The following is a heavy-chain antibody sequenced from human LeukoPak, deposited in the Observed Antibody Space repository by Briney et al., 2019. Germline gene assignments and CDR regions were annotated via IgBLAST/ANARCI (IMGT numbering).Heavy chain of an antibody. D-gene: IGHD1-7*01. J-gene: IGHJ6*02. CDR2: TYYRSKWYN. Sequence: SQTLSLTCAISGDSVSSNSAAWNWIRQSPSRGLEWLGRTYYRSKWYNDYAVSVKSRITINPDTSKNQFSLQLNSVTPEDTAVYYCARELELELLSSYYYGMDVWGQGTTVTVSS. CDR3: ARELELELLSSYYYGMDV. CDR1: GDSVSSNSAA. V-gene: IGHV6-1*01.